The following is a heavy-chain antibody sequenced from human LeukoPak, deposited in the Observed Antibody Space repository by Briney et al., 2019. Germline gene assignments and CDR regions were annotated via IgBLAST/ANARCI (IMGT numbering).Heavy chain of an antibody. CDR3: AGPGGSSSWYPYYYYYYMDV. V-gene: IGHV1-46*01. Sequence: ASVKVSCKASGYTFTSYYMHWVRQSPGQGLEWMGIINPSGGSTSYAQKFQGRVTMTRDTSTSTVYMELSSLRSEDTAVYYCAGPGGSSSWYPYYYYYYMDVWGKGTTVTVSS. CDR1: GYTFTSYY. J-gene: IGHJ6*03. CDR2: INPSGGST. D-gene: IGHD6-13*01.